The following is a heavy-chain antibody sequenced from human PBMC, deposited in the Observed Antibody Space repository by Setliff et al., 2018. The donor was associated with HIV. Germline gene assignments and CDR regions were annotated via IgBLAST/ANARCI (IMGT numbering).Heavy chain of an antibody. CDR3: ARSLCYYDSCGYYYNY. Sequence: GESLKISCKGSGYSFTNYWIGWVRQMPGKGLEWVGIIYPGDSDTRYSPSFQCQVTISVDKSINTAYLQWNSLKDSDTAMYYCARSLCYYDSCGYYYNYCVQGTLVTVSS. CDR1: GYSFTNYW. J-gene: IGHJ4*02. D-gene: IGHD3-22*01. CDR2: IYPGDSDT. V-gene: IGHV5-51*01.